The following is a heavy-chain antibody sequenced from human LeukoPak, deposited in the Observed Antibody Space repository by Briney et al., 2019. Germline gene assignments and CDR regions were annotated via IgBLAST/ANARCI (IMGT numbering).Heavy chain of an antibody. CDR1: GGSFSGYY. CDR2: INHSGST. CDR3: ARAPGCSGGSCYLDLDY. V-gene: IGHV4-34*01. Sequence: SETLSLTCAVYGGSFSGYYWSWIRQPPGKGLKWIGEINHSGSTNHNPSLKSRVTISVDTSKNQFSLKLSSVTAADTAVYYCARAPGCSGGSCYLDLDYWGQGTLVTVSS. D-gene: IGHD2-15*01. J-gene: IGHJ4*02.